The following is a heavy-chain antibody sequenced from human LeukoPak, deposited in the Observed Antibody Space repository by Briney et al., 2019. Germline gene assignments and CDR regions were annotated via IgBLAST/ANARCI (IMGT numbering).Heavy chain of an antibody. CDR2: IWDDGNKK. V-gene: IGHV3-33*01. J-gene: IGHJ3*02. CDR3: ARDFGTTVTTFGAVDI. D-gene: IGHD4-17*01. CDR1: GFTFSHYG. Sequence: GGSLRLSCAASGFTFSHYGMHWVRQAPGKGLEWVALIWDDGNKKSHADTVKGRFTISRDNSKNTLYLQMNSLRVEDTAVYYCARDFGTTVTTFGAVDIWVQGTKVIVSS.